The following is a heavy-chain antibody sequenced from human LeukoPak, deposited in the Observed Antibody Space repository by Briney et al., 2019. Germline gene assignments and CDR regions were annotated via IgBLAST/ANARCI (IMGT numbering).Heavy chain of an antibody. CDR1: GFTFSTHA. D-gene: IGHD3-22*01. CDR3: AKRDSSGSYPYYFDY. J-gene: IGHJ4*02. Sequence: GGSLRLSCAASGFTFSTHAMSWVRPTPGKGLEWVSAIGGSDGSTYYADSVKGRFTISRDNSKDTLYLQMNSLRVEDTATYYCAKRDSSGSYPYYFDYWGQGTLVTVSS. CDR2: IGGSDGST. V-gene: IGHV3-23*01.